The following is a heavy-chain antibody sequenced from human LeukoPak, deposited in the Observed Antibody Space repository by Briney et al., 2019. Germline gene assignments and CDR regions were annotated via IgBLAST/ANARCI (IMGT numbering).Heavy chain of an antibody. CDR1: GGSFSGYY. Sequence: PSETLSLTCAVYGGSFSGYYWSWIRQPPGKGLEWIGEINHSGSTNYNPSLKSRVTISVDTSKNQFSLKLSSVTAADTAVYYCARRRITMVRGVTGIDPWGQGTLVTVSS. D-gene: IGHD3-10*01. V-gene: IGHV4-34*01. CDR2: INHSGST. CDR3: ARRRITMVRGVTGIDP. J-gene: IGHJ5*02.